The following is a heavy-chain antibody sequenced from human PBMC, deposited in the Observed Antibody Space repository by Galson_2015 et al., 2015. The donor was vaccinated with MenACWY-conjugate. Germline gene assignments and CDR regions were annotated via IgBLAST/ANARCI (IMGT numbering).Heavy chain of an antibody. CDR1: GYTFTSYA. Sequence: SVKVSCKASGYTFTSYAMHWVRQAPGQRLEWMGWINAGNGNTNYAQKLQGRVTMTTDTSTSTAYMELSSLRSEDTAVYYCARDLGGAEGWLQLWSWGQGTLVTVSS. V-gene: IGHV1-3*01. J-gene: IGHJ5*02. D-gene: IGHD5-24*01. CDR2: INAGNGNT. CDR3: ARDLGGAEGWLQLWS.